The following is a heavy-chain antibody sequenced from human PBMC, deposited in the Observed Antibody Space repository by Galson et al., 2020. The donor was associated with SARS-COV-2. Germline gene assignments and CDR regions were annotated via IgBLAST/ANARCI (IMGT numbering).Heavy chain of an antibody. Sequence: SGHTLVKHTQTLTLTCTFSGFSLSTSGVGVGWIRHPPGKALEWPALIYWDDDKRYSPSLKRRLTITKDTSKNQVVLTMTNMDPVDTATYYCAHRRPLGPLRRAAAGACNGFYPGGQGALVTFSS. V-gene: IGHV2-5*02. D-gene: IGHD6-13*01. CDR1: GFSLSTSGVG. CDR3: AHRRPLGPLRRAAAGACNGFYP. J-gene: IGHJ5*02. CDR2: IYWDDDK.